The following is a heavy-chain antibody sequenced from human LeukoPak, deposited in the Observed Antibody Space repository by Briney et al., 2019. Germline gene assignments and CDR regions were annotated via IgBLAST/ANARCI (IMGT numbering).Heavy chain of an antibody. Sequence: GGSLRLSCAASGFTFSSYAMSWVRQASGKGLEWVSAISGSGGSTYYADSVKGRFTISRDNSKNTLYLQMNSLRAEDTAVYYCAKVVEGSGSPDYWGQGTLVTVSS. CDR3: AKVVEGSGSPDY. CDR2: ISGSGGST. J-gene: IGHJ4*02. CDR1: GFTFSSYA. D-gene: IGHD3-10*01. V-gene: IGHV3-23*01.